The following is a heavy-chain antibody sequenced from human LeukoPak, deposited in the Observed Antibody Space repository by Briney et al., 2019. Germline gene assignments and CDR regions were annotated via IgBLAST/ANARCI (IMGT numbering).Heavy chain of an antibody. V-gene: IGHV3-21*01. J-gene: IGHJ4*02. CDR2: ISSSSSYI. CDR3: ARDFRYSGSYYSDY. Sequence: GGSLRLSCAASGFTFSSYSMNWVRQAPGKGLEWVSSISSSSSYIYYADSVKGRFTISRDNAKNSLYLQMNSLRAEDTAVYYCARDFRYSGSYYSDYWGQGTLVTVSS. D-gene: IGHD1-26*01. CDR1: GFTFSSYS.